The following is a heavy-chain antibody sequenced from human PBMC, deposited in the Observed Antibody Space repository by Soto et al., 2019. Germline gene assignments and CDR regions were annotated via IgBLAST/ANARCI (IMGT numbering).Heavy chain of an antibody. CDR3: ARGFNSGADGMDV. J-gene: IGHJ6*02. V-gene: IGHV3-33*01. CDR1: GFTFSSYG. D-gene: IGHD5-12*01. Sequence: PGGSLRLSCAASGFTFSSYGMHCVRQAPGKGLEWVAVIWYDGSNKYYADSVKGRFTISRDNSKNTLYLQMNSLRAEDTAVYYCARGFNSGADGMDVWGPGTTVTVSS. CDR2: IWYDGSNK.